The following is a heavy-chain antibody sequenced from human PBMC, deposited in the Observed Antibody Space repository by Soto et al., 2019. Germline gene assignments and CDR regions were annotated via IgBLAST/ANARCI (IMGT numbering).Heavy chain of an antibody. V-gene: IGHV4-39*01. CDR2: VYYRGRS. CDR1: GGSVTNSSYY. D-gene: IGHD2-21*02. J-gene: IGHJ4*02. Sequence: SETLSLTCTVSGGSVTNSSYYWGWIRQSPGKGLEWIGSVYYRGRSYSKSSVKSRVTISVDTSKNRFSLSLNSVTASDTAVYFCVSQRTAVPTQAYFDYWGPGALVTVSS. CDR3: VSQRTAVPTQAYFDY.